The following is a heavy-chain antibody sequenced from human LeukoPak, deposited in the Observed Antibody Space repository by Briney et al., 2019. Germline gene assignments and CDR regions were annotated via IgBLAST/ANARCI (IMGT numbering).Heavy chain of an antibody. CDR1: GFTFSSYT. Sequence: GGSLRLSCAASGFTFSSYTMNWVRQAPGKGLEWVSSISSSSSYIYYADSVKGRFTISRDNAKNSLYLQMNSLRAEDTAIYYCATYRQVLLPFESWGQGTLVTVSS. J-gene: IGHJ4*02. D-gene: IGHD2-8*02. CDR3: ATYRQVLLPFES. V-gene: IGHV3-21*04. CDR2: ISSSSSYI.